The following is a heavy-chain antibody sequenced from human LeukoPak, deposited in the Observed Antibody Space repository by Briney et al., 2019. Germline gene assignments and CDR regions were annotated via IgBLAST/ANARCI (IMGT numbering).Heavy chain of an antibody. D-gene: IGHD6-13*01. CDR1: GYSFTSYW. J-gene: IGHJ3*02. CDR2: IYPGDSDT. V-gene: IGHV5-51*01. Sequence: GESLEISRKGSGYSFTSYWTGWVRQMPGKGLEWMGIIYPGDSDTRYSPSSQGQVTISADKAISTAYLQWSSLKASATAMYYCARRGAGSSFAFDIWGQGTMVTVSS. CDR3: ARRGAGSSFAFDI.